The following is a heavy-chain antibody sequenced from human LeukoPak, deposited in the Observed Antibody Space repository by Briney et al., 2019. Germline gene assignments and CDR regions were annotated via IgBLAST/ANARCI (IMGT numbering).Heavy chain of an antibody. CDR1: GFRVRDNH. Sequence: GGSLRLSCAAAGFRVRDNHMYWVRQAPGKGLEWVSVIYNGDGTDYADSVKGRFTISRDNSQNTVSLQMASLRVGDTAVCFCVRNLRYCSDGSCSPWGQGTLVTVSS. J-gene: IGHJ4*02. CDR3: VRNLRYCSDGSCSP. CDR2: IYNGDGT. D-gene: IGHD2-15*01. V-gene: IGHV3-66*01.